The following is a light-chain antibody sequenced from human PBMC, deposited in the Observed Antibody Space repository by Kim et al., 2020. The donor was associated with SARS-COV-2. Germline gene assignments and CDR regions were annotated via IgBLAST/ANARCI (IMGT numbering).Light chain of an antibody. V-gene: IGLV3-19*01. Sequence: SSELTQDPAVSVALGQTVRITCQGDSLRSYFASWYQHKPGQAPVLVIYGQNNRPSGIPDRFSGSSSGNTASLTITGAQAEDEADYYCNSRDSSENRVFGGGTQLTVL. CDR3: NSRDSSENRV. CDR1: SLRSYF. J-gene: IGLJ3*02. CDR2: GQN.